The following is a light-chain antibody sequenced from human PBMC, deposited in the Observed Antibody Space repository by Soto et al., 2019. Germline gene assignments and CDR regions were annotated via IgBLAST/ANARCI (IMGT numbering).Light chain of an antibody. J-gene: IGKJ1*01. CDR2: RAS. CDR1: QSISRW. CDR3: QHYGGMWT. Sequence: DNQMTQSPSTISASVGHSFTITCRASQSISRWLAWYQQKPGKAPKLLIYRASSFESGVPSRFSGSGYGTEFTLTIRSMKPDDFATYCCQHYGGMWTFGQGTQVDI. V-gene: IGKV1-5*03.